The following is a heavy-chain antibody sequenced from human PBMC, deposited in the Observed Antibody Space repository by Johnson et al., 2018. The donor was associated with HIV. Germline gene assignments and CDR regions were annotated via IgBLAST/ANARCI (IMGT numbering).Heavy chain of an antibody. CDR1: GFTFSNYY. J-gene: IGHJ3*01. D-gene: IGHD4-17*01. CDR3: ARGDYGDYGRDAFDV. CDR2: VTCNGSTI. V-gene: IGHV3-11*04. Sequence: QVQLVESGGGLVQPGGSLRLSCVASGFTFSNYYMRWIRQAPGKGLEWVSFVTCNGSTIYYADSVKGRFTISRDNSKNTLYLQMNSLRAEDSAVYYCARGDYGDYGRDAFDVWGQGTLVTVSS.